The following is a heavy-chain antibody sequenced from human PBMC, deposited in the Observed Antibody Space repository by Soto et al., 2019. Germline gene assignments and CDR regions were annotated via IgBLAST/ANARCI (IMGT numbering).Heavy chain of an antibody. Sequence: EVQLVESGGGLVQPGGSLRLSCEASGLTFSNYWMYWVRKAPGKGLVWVSRTNSDGSTSSYADSVKGRFTISRDNAKTTLYLQMNSLRAEDTAVYYCARGDCVGGSCYSLAGSFYYYMDVWGKGTTVTVFS. D-gene: IGHD2-15*01. CDR1: GLTFSNYW. J-gene: IGHJ6*03. CDR3: ARGDCVGGSCYSLAGSFYYYMDV. CDR2: TNSDGSTS. V-gene: IGHV3-74*01.